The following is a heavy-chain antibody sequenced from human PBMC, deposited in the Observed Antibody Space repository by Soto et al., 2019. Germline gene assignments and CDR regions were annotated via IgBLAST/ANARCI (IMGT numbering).Heavy chain of an antibody. J-gene: IGHJ6*02. CDR3: ARAIAAGYYYYGMDV. CDR1: GYTFTGYY. CDR2: INPNSGGT. D-gene: IGHD6-6*01. Sequence: EASVKVSCKASGYTFTGYYMHWVRQAPGQGLEWMGWINPNSGGTNYAQKFQGWVTMTRDTSISTAYMELSRLRSDDTAVYYCARAIAAGYYYYGMDVWGQGTTVTVSS. V-gene: IGHV1-2*04.